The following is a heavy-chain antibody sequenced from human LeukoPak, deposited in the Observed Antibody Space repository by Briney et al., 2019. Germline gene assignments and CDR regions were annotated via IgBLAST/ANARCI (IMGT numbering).Heavy chain of an antibody. V-gene: IGHV3-21*01. CDR2: ITSGSSYR. CDR1: GFTFSSYN. CDR3: ARDPYSGSYGNYYYYFMDA. J-gene: IGHJ6*03. D-gene: IGHD1-26*01. Sequence: GGSLRLSCAASGFTFSSYNMNWVRQAPGKGLEWVSSITSGSSYRFYADSVKGRFTISRDNAKNSLYLQMNSLRAEDTAVYYCARDPYSGSYGNYYYYFMDAWGKGTTVTISS.